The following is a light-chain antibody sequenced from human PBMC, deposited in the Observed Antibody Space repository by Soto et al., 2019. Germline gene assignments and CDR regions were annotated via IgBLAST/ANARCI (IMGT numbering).Light chain of an antibody. CDR2: DDR. CDR3: QVWDISSDPNYV. Sequence: SYDLTQPPSVSVAPGQTARITCGGNNIGRKSVHWYQQKPGQAPVLVIYDDRDRPSGIPERVSGSNSENTATLTISRVEAGDEADYYCQVWDISSDPNYVFGPGTKLTVL. J-gene: IGLJ1*01. CDR1: NIGRKS. V-gene: IGLV3-21*02.